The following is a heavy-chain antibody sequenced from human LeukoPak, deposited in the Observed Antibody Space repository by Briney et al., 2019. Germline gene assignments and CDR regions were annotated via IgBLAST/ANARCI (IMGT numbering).Heavy chain of an antibody. CDR1: GGSFSGYY. CDR2: INHSGST. J-gene: IGHJ3*02. CDR3: ARAGRGYSYGYHLAEAFDI. V-gene: IGHV4-34*01. Sequence: SETLSLTCAVHGGSFSGYYWSWIRQPPGKGLEWIGEINHSGSTYYNPSLKSRVTISVDTSKNQFSLKLSSVTAADTAVYYCARAGRGYSYGYHLAEAFDIWGQGTMVTVSS. D-gene: IGHD5-18*01.